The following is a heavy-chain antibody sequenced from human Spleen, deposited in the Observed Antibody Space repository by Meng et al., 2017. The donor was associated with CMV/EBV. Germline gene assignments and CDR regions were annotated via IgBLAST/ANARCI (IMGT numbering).Heavy chain of an antibody. D-gene: IGHD3-22*01. CDR1: GFTFSTYG. CDR3: AKGMTYYDGSGEIDY. J-gene: IGHJ4*02. CDR2: LSSDGSNK. V-gene: IGHV3-30*18. Sequence: SGFTFSTYGMQWVRQAPGKGLEWVAFLSSDGSNKYYADSVKGRFTISRDNSKNTLYLQMNSLRAEDTAVYYCAKGMTYYDGSGEIDYWGQGTLVTVSS.